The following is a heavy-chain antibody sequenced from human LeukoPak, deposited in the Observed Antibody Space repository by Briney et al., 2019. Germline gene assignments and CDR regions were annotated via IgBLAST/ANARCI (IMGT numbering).Heavy chain of an antibody. D-gene: IGHD3-22*01. Sequence: GGSLRLSCAASGFTFSSYSMNWVRQAPGKGLEWVSYISSSSSTIYYADSVKGRFTISRDNSKNTLYLQMNSLRAEDTAVYYCAKDGDSSGYYPDAFDIWGQGTMVTVSS. CDR3: AKDGDSSGYYPDAFDI. J-gene: IGHJ3*02. V-gene: IGHV3-48*01. CDR2: ISSSSSTI. CDR1: GFTFSSYS.